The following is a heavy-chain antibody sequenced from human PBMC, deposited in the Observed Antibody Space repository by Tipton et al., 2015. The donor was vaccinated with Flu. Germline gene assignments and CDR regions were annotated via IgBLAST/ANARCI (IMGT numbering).Heavy chain of an antibody. Sequence: SLRLSCAGSGFDVSSSSLSWVRQAPGTGLEWVALIKKDGRTYYADSVKGRFTISRDNSQNTLYLQMDSLRAADTALYYCVRDGGWGRNYGDNWFDSWGQGSLVTVSS. CDR2: IKKDGRT. CDR1: GFDVSSSS. CDR3: VRDGGWGRNYGDNWFDS. J-gene: IGHJ5*01. D-gene: IGHD6-19*01. V-gene: IGHV3-53*01.